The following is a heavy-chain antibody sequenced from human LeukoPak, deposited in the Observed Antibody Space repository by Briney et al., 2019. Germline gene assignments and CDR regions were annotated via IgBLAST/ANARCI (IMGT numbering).Heavy chain of an antibody. CDR1: GYTLTELS. Sequence: ASVKVSCKVSGYTLTELSMHWVRQAPGKGLEWMGGFDPEDGETIYAQKFQGRVTMTEDTSTDTAYMELSSLRSEDTAVYYCASGTATEDYYYYYYMDVWGKGTTVTVSS. CDR2: FDPEDGET. D-gene: IGHD2-21*02. J-gene: IGHJ6*03. CDR3: ASGTATEDYYYYYYMDV. V-gene: IGHV1-24*01.